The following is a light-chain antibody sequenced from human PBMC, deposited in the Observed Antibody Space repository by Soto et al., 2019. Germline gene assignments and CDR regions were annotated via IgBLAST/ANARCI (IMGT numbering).Light chain of an antibody. Sequence: QSALTQPASVSGSPGQSITISCTGTSSDVGGYNSVSWYQQHPGKAPKLMIYDVSNRPSGVSNRFSGSKSGNTASLTISGLQAEDEADYYCSSYTSSCTLVVFGGGTKLTVL. J-gene: IGLJ2*01. CDR1: SSDVGGYNS. CDR3: SSYTSSCTLVV. V-gene: IGLV2-14*01. CDR2: DVS.